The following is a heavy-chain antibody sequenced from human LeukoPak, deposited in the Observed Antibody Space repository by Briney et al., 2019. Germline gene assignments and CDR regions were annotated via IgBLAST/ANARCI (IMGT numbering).Heavy chain of an antibody. V-gene: IGHV3-53*01. CDR3: ARDPGDSSGYYYV. Sequence: PGGSLRLSCAASGFTVSSSYMSWVRQAPGKGLEWVSVIYSGGSTYYADSVKGRFTISRDNSKNTLYLQMNSLRAEDTAVYYCARDPGDSSGYYYVWGQGTLVTVSS. CDR2: IYSGGST. J-gene: IGHJ4*02. CDR1: GFTVSSSY. D-gene: IGHD3-22*01.